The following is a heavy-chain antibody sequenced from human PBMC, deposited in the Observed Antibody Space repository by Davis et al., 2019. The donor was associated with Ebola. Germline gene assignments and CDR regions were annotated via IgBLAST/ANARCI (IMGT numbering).Heavy chain of an antibody. Sequence: ASVKVSCKASGYIFTTYYIHGVRQAPGQGLEWMGIIDPSGGGTDYAQKLQGRVTMTTDTSTSTAYMELRSLRSDDTAVYYCARGTVTTGYFDYWGQGTLVTVSS. D-gene: IGHD4-17*01. J-gene: IGHJ4*02. CDR1: GYIFTTYY. V-gene: IGHV1-46*01. CDR2: IDPSGGGT. CDR3: ARGTVTTGYFDY.